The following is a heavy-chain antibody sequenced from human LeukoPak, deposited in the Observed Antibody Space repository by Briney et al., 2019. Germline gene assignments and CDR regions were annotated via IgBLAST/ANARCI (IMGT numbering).Heavy chain of an antibody. J-gene: IGHJ5*02. CDR3: ARWARYCSGGSCDHWFDP. CDR2: IIPIFGTA. Sequence: ASVKDSCKASGGTFSSYAISWVRQAPGQGLEWMGGIIPIFGTANYAQKFQGRVTITADESTSTAYMELSSLRSEDTAVYYCARWARYCSGGSCDHWFDPWGQGTLVTVSS. D-gene: IGHD2-15*01. V-gene: IGHV1-69*13. CDR1: GGTFSSYA.